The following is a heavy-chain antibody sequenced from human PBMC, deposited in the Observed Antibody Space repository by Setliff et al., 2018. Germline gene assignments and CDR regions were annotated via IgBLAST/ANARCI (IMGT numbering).Heavy chain of an antibody. V-gene: IGHV4-59*01. J-gene: IGHJ4*02. CDR1: DGSLSTYY. Sequence: PSETLSLTCTVSDGSLSTYYWSWIRQPPGKGLEFIGCVYYSGTANYSPSLRSRLTISVDTSKNQFSLKLRSVTAADTAVYYCARGGTFRYFDFWGQGAPVTVSS. CDR2: VYYSGTA. CDR3: ARGGTFRYFDF. D-gene: IGHD5-12*01.